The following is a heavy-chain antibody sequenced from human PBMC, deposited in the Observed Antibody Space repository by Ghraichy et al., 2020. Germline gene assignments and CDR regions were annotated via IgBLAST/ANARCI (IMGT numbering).Heavy chain of an antibody. V-gene: IGHV3-11*01. CDR1: GFRFSDYF. D-gene: IGHD3-10*01. CDR2: ISNSARTK. CDR3: LRDLVRGDV. J-gene: IGHJ3*01. Sequence: LSLTCAASGFRFSDYFMSWIRQAPGKGLEWVSAISNSARTKYYADSVKGRFTISRDNGRDSLYLEMNSLRAEDTAMYYCLRDLVRGDVWGQGTMVTVSS.